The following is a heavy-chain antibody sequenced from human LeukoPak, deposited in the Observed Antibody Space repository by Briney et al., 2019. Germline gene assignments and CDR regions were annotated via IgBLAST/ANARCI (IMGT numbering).Heavy chain of an antibody. V-gene: IGHV3-15*01. Sequence: GGSLRLSCAASGFTFSNAWMSWVRQAPGKGLEWVGRIKSKTDGGTTDYAAPVKGRFTISRDDSKNTLYLQMNSLKTEDTAVYYRTTDFRGDYVVYYYYCGMDVWGQGTTVTVSS. D-gene: IGHD4-17*01. CDR1: GFTFSNAW. CDR2: IKSKTDGGTT. CDR3: TTDFRGDYVVYYYYCGMDV. J-gene: IGHJ6*02.